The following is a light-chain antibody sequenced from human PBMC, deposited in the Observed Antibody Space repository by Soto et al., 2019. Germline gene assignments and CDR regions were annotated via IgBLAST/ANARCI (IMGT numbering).Light chain of an antibody. CDR2: GAS. Sequence: EIVLTQSPGTLSLSPGERATLSCRASQSVSSSYLAWYQQKLGQAPRLLIYGASSRATGIPDRFSGSGSGTDFTLTISRLEPEDFAVYYCQQYGSSPQTLGQGTKLEIK. CDR1: QSVSSSY. V-gene: IGKV3-20*01. J-gene: IGKJ2*01. CDR3: QQYGSSPQT.